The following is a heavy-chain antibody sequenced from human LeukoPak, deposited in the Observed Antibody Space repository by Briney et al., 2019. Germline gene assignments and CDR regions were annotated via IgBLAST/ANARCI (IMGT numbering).Heavy chain of an antibody. D-gene: IGHD6-6*01. CDR1: GGTFSSYA. CDR3: ARDVGGIAARPPNWFDP. J-gene: IGHJ5*02. Sequence: SVKVSCKASGGTFSSYAISWVRQAPGQGLEWMGRIIPIFGTANYAQKFQGRVTVTTDESTSTAYMELSSLRSEDTAVYYCARDVGGIAARPPNWFDPWGQGTLVTVSS. V-gene: IGHV1-69*05. CDR2: IIPIFGTA.